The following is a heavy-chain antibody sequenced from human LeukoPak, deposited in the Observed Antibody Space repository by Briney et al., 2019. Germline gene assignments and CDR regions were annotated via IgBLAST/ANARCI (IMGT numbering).Heavy chain of an antibody. V-gene: IGHV4-34*01. CDR3: ARSDGYSTNFDY. CDR2: INHSGST. Sequence: SETLSLTWAVYGGSFSGYYWSWIRQPPGKGLEWIGEINHSGSTNYNPSLKSRVTISVDTSKNQFSLKLRSVTAADTAVYYCARSDGYSTNFDYWGQGTLVTVSS. D-gene: IGHD5-24*01. CDR1: GGSFSGYY. J-gene: IGHJ4*02.